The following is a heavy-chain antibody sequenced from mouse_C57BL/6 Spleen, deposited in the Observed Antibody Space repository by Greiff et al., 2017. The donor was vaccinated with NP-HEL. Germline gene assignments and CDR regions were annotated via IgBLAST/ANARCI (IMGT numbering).Heavy chain of an antibody. J-gene: IGHJ3*01. V-gene: IGHV1-81*01. CDR1: GYTFTSYG. CDR2: IYPRSGNT. Sequence: QVQLKESGAELARPGASVKLSCKASGYTFTSYGISWVKQRTGQGLEWIGEIYPRSGNTYYNEKFKGKATLTADKSSSTAYMELRSLTSEDSAVYFCAFFITTVEAYWGQGTLVTVSA. CDR3: AFFITTVEAY. D-gene: IGHD1-1*01.